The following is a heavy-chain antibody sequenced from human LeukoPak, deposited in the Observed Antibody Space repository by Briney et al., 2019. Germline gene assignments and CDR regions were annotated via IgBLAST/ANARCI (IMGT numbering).Heavy chain of an antibody. CDR1: GFTFSSYG. CDR2: IRYDGSNK. J-gene: IGHJ4*02. CDR3: AKDSRRYYGSGSYYNV. Sequence: GGSLRLSCAASGFTFSSYGMHWVRQAPGKGLEWVAFIRYDGSNKYYAGSVKGRFTISRDNSKNTLYLQMNSLRAEDTAVYYCAKDSRRYYGSGSYYNVWGQGTLVTVSS. V-gene: IGHV3-30*02. D-gene: IGHD3-10*01.